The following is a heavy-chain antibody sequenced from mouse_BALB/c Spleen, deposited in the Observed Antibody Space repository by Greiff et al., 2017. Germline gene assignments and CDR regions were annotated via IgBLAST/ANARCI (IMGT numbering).Heavy chain of an antibody. V-gene: IGHV2-5-1*01. CDR3: AKGRYDVGYYAMDY. D-gene: IGHD2-14*01. Sequence: LQQSGPSLVQPSQSLSITCTVSGFSLTSYGVHWVRQSPGKGLEWLGVIWRGGSTDYNAAFMSRLSITKDNSKSQVFFKMNSLQADDTAIYYCAKGRYDVGYYAMDYWGQGTSVTVSS. CDR2: IWRGGST. CDR1: GFSLTSYG. J-gene: IGHJ4*01.